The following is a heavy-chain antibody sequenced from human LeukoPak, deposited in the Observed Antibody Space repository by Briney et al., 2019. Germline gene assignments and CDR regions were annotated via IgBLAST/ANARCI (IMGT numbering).Heavy chain of an antibody. Sequence: GGSLRLSCAASGFTFSTYAMSWVRQAPGKGLEWVSAISTTGGYTEDADSVKGWFTISRDNSQNTLFLQMHSLRAEDTAVYYCAKKPATIKFPFDIWGQGTLVTVSP. CDR3: AKKPATIKFPFDI. CDR1: GFTFSTYA. V-gene: IGHV3-23*01. D-gene: IGHD5-24*01. J-gene: IGHJ4*02. CDR2: ISTTGGYT.